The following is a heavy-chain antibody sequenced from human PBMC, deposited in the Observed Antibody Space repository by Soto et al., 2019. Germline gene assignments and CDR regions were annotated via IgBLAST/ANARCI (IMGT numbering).Heavy chain of an antibody. V-gene: IGHV4-30-4*01. CDR1: GDSFSSGDYF. CDR2: VSNGGST. CDR3: ARVTDYGNNSYYFDY. Sequence: SETLSLTCTVSGDSFSSGDYFWSWIRQPPGKGLEWIGYVSNGGSTFYNPSLKSRITMSVDMSKTQFSLKVRSVTAADTAVYYCARVTDYGNNSYYFDYWGQGTLVT. J-gene: IGHJ4*02. D-gene: IGHD3-10*01.